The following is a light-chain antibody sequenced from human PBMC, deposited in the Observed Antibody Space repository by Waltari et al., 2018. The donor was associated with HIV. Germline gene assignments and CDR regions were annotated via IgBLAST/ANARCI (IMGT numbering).Light chain of an antibody. CDR1: SNDIGLYNY. CDR3: SSFAGNDFFV. Sequence: QSALTPPPSASGSPGETVTLSCPGTSNDIGLYNYVSWFQQHPGKVPKLVMFEVSQRPSGVPDRFSGSKSGYTASLTVSGLQPDDEADYFCSSFAGNDFFVFGGGTRLTVL. J-gene: IGLJ2*01. CDR2: EVS. V-gene: IGLV2-8*01.